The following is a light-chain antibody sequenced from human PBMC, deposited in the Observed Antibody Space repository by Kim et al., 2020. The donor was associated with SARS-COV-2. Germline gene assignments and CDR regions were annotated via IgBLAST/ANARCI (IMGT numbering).Light chain of an antibody. CDR2: RNN. CDR1: SNHAGNQG. J-gene: IGLJ3*02. CDR3: SAWDTSLDGWV. V-gene: IGLV10-54*01. Sequence: RETATISLTGNSNHAGNQGAAWPQQHQGHPPKRLSYRNNNRHAWSSERLSASRSGNTASLTITGLQPEDEADYYCSAWDTSLDGWVFGGGTKLTVL.